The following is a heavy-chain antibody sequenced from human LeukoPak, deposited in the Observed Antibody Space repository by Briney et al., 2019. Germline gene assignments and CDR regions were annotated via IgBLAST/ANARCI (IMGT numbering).Heavy chain of an antibody. CDR3: ARGPQKYYYDSSGYYHTDFDY. CDR1: GYTFTSYY. CDR2: INPNSGGT. V-gene: IGHV1-2*02. J-gene: IGHJ4*02. Sequence: ASVKVSCKASGYTFTSYYMHWVRQAPGQGLEWMGWINPNSGGTNYAQKFQGRVTMTRDTSISTAYMELSRLRSDDTAVYYCARGPQKYYYDSSGYYHTDFDYWGQGTLVTVSS. D-gene: IGHD3-22*01.